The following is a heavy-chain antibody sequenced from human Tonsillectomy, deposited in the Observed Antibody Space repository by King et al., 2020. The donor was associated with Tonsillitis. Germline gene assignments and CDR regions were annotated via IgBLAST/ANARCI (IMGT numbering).Heavy chain of an antibody. CDR3: AGDDYDFLTGHEYYHMDV. J-gene: IGHJ6*03. Sequence: VQLVESGGGVVQPGRSLGLSCAASGFTFSFYAMHWVRQAPGKGLEWVAVISYDGSDKYYADSVKGRFTISRDNSKNTLDLQMNSLSAEDTAVYYCAGDDYDFLTGHEYYHMDVWGAGTTVTVSS. D-gene: IGHD3-9*01. CDR2: ISYDGSDK. CDR1: GFTFSFYA. V-gene: IGHV3-30*01.